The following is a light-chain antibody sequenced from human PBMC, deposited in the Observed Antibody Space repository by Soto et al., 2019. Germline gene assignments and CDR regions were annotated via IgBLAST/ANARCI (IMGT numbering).Light chain of an antibody. J-gene: IGLJ3*02. CDR1: SSNIGAGYD. Sequence: QSVLTQPPSVSGAPGQRVTISCTGSSSNIGAGYDVHWYQQLPGTAPKLLIYGNSNRPSGVPDRFSGSKSGTSASLAITGLQAEDEDDDYCQSYDSSLSGSSVFGGGTKLTVL. CDR3: QSYDSSLSGSSV. CDR2: GNS. V-gene: IGLV1-40*01.